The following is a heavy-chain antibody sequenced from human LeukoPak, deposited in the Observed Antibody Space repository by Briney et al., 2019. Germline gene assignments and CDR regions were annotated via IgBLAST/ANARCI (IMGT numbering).Heavy chain of an antibody. D-gene: IGHD5-18*01. J-gene: IGHJ3*02. CDR2: INPNSGGT. CDR3: ARGGGGYSYGDDAFDI. Sequence: ASVKVSCKASGYTFTGYYMHWVRQAPGQGLEWMGWINPNSGGTNYAQKFQGRVTMTRNTSISTAYMELSRLRSDDTAVYYCARGGGGYSYGDDAFDIRGQGTMVTVSS. V-gene: IGHV1-2*02. CDR1: GYTFTGYY.